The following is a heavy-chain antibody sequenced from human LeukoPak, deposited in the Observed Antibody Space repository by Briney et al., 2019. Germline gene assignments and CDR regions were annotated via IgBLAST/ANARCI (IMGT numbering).Heavy chain of an antibody. CDR1: GFTFSSYA. Sequence: GGSLRLSCAASGFTFSSYAMSWARQAPGKGLEWVSAISGSGGSTYYADSVKGRFTISRDNSKNTLYLQMNSLRAEDTAVYYCAKDRRLLTEKDYWGQGTLVTVSS. CDR3: AKDRRLLTEKDY. J-gene: IGHJ4*02. CDR2: ISGSGGST. D-gene: IGHD3-16*01. V-gene: IGHV3-23*01.